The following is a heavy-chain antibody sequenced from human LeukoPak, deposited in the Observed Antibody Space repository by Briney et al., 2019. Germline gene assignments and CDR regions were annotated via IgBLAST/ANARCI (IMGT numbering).Heavy chain of an antibody. J-gene: IGHJ4*02. CDR3: ARGQKYSAPGYLDY. D-gene: IGHD2-15*01. CDR1: GFTFSSYG. V-gene: IGHV3-33*01. Sequence: GGSLRLSCAASGFTFSSYGMRWVRQAPGKGLEGVAVIWYDGSNKYYADSVKGRFTIYIDHSKNTLYLQLNSLRAEDTAVYYCARGQKYSAPGYLDYWGQGTLVTASS. CDR2: IWYDGSNK.